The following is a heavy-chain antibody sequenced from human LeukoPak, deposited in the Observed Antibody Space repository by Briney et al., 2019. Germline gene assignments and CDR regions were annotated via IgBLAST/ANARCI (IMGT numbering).Heavy chain of an antibody. V-gene: IGHV3-23*01. D-gene: IGHD2-2*02. Sequence: GGSLRLSCAASGFTFSSYAMSWVRQAPGKGLEWVSAISGSGGSTYYADSVKGRFTISRDNSKNTLYLQMNSLRAEDTAVYYCAREGDRMVVPAAIPGYNWFDPWGQGTLVTVSS. CDR1: GFTFSSYA. CDR2: ISGSGGST. CDR3: AREGDRMVVPAAIPGYNWFDP. J-gene: IGHJ5*02.